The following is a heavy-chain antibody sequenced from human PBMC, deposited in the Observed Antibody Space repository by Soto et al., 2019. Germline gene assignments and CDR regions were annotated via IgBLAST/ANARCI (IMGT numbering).Heavy chain of an antibody. J-gene: IGHJ6*02. Sequence: EVQLLESGGGLVQPGGSLRLSCAASGFTFSSLPMSWVRQAPGRGREWVSAISGSGGSTYYADSVKGRFTISRDNSKNTLYLQMNSLRAEDTAVYYCASAAREYYYYGMDVWGQGTTVTVSS. CDR2: ISGSGGST. V-gene: IGHV3-23*01. CDR1: GFTFSSLP. CDR3: ASAAREYYYYGMDV.